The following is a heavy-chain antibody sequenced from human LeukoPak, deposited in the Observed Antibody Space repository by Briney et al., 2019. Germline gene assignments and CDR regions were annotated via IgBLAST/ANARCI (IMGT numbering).Heavy chain of an antibody. D-gene: IGHD6-19*01. J-gene: IGHJ4*02. CDR1: GFTVSSNY. CDR2: IYNSGRT. CDR3: AKARKQWLVGGTAFDY. Sequence: PGGSLRLSCAASGFTVSSNYMSWVRQAPGKGLEWVSVIYNSGRTYYADSVKGRFTISRDNSKNTLYLQMNSLRAEDTAVYYCAKARKQWLVGGTAFDYWGQGTLVTVSS. V-gene: IGHV3-66*01.